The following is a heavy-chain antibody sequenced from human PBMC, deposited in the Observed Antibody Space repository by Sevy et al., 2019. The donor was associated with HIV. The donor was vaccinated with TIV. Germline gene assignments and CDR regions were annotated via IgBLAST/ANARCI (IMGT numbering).Heavy chain of an antibody. Sequence: GGSLRLSCAASGFTFSDYYMSWIRQAPGKGLEWVSYISSSGSTIYYAESVEGRVTISRDNAHNSLYLQMNSLRGEDTAVYYCARNERTRANWFDPWGQGTLVTVSS. V-gene: IGHV3-11*04. J-gene: IGHJ5*02. CDR1: GFTFSDYY. CDR3: ARNERTRANWFDP. CDR2: ISSSGSTI.